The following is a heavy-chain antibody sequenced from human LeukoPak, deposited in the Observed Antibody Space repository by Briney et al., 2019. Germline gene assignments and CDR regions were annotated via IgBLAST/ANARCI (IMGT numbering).Heavy chain of an antibody. J-gene: IGHJ4*02. D-gene: IGHD5-24*01. CDR1: GGSISSGSYY. CDR2: IYTSGST. CDR3: ARAGTRWLQFFDY. Sequence: SETLSLTCTVSGGSISSGSYYWSWIRQPAGKGLEWIGRIYTSGSTNYNPSLKSRVTISVDTSKNQFSLKLSSVTAADTAVYYCARAGTRWLQFFDYWGQGTLVTVSS. V-gene: IGHV4-61*02.